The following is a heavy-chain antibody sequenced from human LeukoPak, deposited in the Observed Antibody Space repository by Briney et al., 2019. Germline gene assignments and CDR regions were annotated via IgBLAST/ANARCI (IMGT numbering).Heavy chain of an antibody. CDR3: ARAGGNFDWLLNY. CDR2: IKQDGSEK. J-gene: IGHJ4*02. V-gene: IGHV3-7*01. CDR1: GCTFSSYW. Sequence: GGSLRLSCGASGCTFSSYWMSWVRQAGGKRLEWGANIKQDGSEKYYVDSVKGRFTISRDNAKNSLYLQMNSLRAEDTAVYYCARAGGNFDWLLNYWGQGTLVTVSS. D-gene: IGHD3-9*01.